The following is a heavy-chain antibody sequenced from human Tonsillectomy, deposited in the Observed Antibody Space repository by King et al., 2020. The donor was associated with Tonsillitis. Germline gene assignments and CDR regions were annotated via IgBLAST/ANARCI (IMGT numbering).Heavy chain of an antibody. CDR1: GDTFTDYY. CDR2: INPKNGDT. D-gene: IGHD3-22*01. Sequence: VQLVESGAEVRKPGASVKVSCKASGDTFTDYYMQWVRQAPGQGLEWMGWINPKNGDTELAQNFQGRVTLTRDTSISTAYMELTSLTSDDTAVYYCATGDHYHDSSSYYYAQGSWFDPWGQGTLVTVSS. V-gene: IGHV1-2*02. CDR3: ATGDHYHDSSSYYYAQGSWFDP. J-gene: IGHJ5*02.